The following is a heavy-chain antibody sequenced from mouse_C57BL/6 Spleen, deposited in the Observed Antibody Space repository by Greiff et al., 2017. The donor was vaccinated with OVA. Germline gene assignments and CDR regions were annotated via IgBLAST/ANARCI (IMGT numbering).Heavy chain of an antibody. CDR3: ARQGQLRLPYAMDY. Sequence: EVQGVESGGDLVKPGGSLKLSCAASGFTFSSYGMSWVRQTPDKRLEWVATISSGGSYTYYPDSVKGRFTISRDNAKNTLYLQMSSLKSEDTAMYYCARQGQLRLPYAMDYWGQGTSVTVSS. V-gene: IGHV5-6*01. CDR2: ISSGGSYT. J-gene: IGHJ4*01. D-gene: IGHD3-2*02. CDR1: GFTFSSYG.